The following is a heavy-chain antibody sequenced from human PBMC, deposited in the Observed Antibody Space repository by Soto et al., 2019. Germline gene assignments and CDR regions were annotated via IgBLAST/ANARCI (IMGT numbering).Heavy chain of an antibody. CDR2: IYCTGGT. Sequence: SETLSLTCAVSGGSFTSNNWWTWVRQPQGQGVEWMGGIYCTGGTNYNTSLKSRVTISLDKSENQFSLKVTSLTAADTAVYSCASRDPGTSVDYWGQGTLVTVSS. D-gene: IGHD1-7*01. CDR1: GGSFTSNNW. J-gene: IGHJ4*02. CDR3: ASRDPGTSVDY. V-gene: IGHV4-4*02.